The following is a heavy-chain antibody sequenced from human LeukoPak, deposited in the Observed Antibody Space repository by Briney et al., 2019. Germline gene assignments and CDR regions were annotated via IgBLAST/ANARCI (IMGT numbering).Heavy chain of an antibody. D-gene: IGHD6-6*01. CDR2: IYTSGST. J-gene: IGHJ6*03. V-gene: IGHV4-4*07. CDR1: GGSISSYY. Sequence: PSETLSLTCTVSGGSISSYYWSWIRQPAGKGLEWIGRIYTSGSTNYNPSLKSRVTMSVDTSKNQFSLKLSSVTAADTAVYFCAKGEYSRTSYYHYYMDVWGKGTTVTVSS. CDR3: AKGEYSRTSYYHYYMDV.